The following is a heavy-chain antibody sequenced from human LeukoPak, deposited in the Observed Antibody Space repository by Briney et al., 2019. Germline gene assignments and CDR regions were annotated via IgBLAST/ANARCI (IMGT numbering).Heavy chain of an antibody. CDR2: ISSSSSYI. J-gene: IGHJ4*02. CDR1: GFTFSSYS. V-gene: IGHV3-21*01. D-gene: IGHD6-13*01. Sequence: PGGSLRLSCAASGFTFSSYSMNWVRQAPGKGLEWVSSISSSSSYIYYADSVKGRFTISRDNAKNSLYLQMNSLRAEDTAVYYCASPSEQQLVPYYFDYWGQGTLVTVSS. CDR3: ASPSEQQLVPYYFDY.